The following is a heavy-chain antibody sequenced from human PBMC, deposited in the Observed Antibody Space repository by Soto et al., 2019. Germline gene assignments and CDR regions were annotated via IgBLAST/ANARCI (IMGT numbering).Heavy chain of an antibody. V-gene: IGHV4-61*01. CDR1: GGSVSDKRYY. D-gene: IGHD4-17*01. Sequence: EPLTLTCSVAGGSVSDKRYYWSWIRQPPGKRLEWIGYVYYSGTTNYNPSLKSRVTISVDLSKNRFSLRLSSVTTADTALYYCARTTAVPNTLRSRYFFDYWGQGTLVTVSS. CDR3: ARTTAVPNTLRSRYFFDY. CDR2: VYYSGTT. J-gene: IGHJ4*02.